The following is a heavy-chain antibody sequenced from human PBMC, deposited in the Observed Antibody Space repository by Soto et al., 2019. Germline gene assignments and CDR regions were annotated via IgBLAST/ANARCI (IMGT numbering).Heavy chain of an antibody. CDR2: IGAYNGNT. CDR3: ARDGLRITMIVVVSDDAFDI. Sequence: ASVKVSCKASGYTFTSYGIGWVRQAPGQGLEWMGWIGAYNGNTNYAQKLQGRVTMTTDTSTSTAYMELRSLRSDDTAVYYCARDGLRITMIVVVSDDAFDIWGQGTMVTVSS. J-gene: IGHJ3*02. CDR1: GYTFTSYG. D-gene: IGHD3-22*01. V-gene: IGHV1-18*04.